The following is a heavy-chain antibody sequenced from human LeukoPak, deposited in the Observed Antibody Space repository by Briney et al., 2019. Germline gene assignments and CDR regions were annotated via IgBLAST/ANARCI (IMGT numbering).Heavy chain of an antibody. CDR3: ASALDYGDEFDY. J-gene: IGHJ4*02. CDR1: GYTFTSYY. CDR2: ISAYNGNT. D-gene: IGHD4-17*01. V-gene: IGHV1-18*04. Sequence: ASVKVSCKASGYTFTSYYMHWVRQAPGQGLEWMGWISAYNGNTNYAQKLQGRVTMTTDTSTSTAYMELRSLRSDDTAVYYCASALDYGDEFDYWGQGTLVTVSS.